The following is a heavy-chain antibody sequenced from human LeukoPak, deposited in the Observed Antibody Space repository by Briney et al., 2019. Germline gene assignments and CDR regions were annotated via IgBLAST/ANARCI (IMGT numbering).Heavy chain of an antibody. J-gene: IGHJ4*02. CDR3: AKDSGSLPSY. V-gene: IGHV3-30*18. CDR1: GFTFSDYW. Sequence: GGSLRLSCAASGFTFSDYWMHWVRQAPGKGLEWVAVISYDGSNKYYADSVKGRFTISRDNSKNTLYLQMNSLRAEDTAVYYCAKDSGSLPSYWGQGTLVTVSS. CDR2: ISYDGSNK. D-gene: IGHD7-27*01.